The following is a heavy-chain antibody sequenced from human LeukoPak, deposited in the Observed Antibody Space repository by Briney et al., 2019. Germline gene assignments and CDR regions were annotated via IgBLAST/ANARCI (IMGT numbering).Heavy chain of an antibody. D-gene: IGHD6-13*01. CDR1: GYTFTSYG. Sequence: GASVTVSCKASGYTFTSYGISWVRQAPGQGLEWMGWISAYNGNTNYAQKLQGRVTMTTDTSTSTAYMELRSLRSDDTAVYYCARVLSSSWPGDYYYGMDVWGQGTTVTVSS. J-gene: IGHJ6*02. CDR3: ARVLSSSWPGDYYYGMDV. CDR2: ISAYNGNT. V-gene: IGHV1-18*01.